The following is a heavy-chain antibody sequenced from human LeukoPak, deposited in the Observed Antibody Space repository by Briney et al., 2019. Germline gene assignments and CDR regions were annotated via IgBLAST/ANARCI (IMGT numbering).Heavy chain of an antibody. Sequence: ASVKVSCKASGGTFTSYAISWVRQAPGQGLEWMGWISAYNGNTNYAQKLQGRVTMTTDTSTSTAYMELRSLRSDDTAVYYCARSPAGKAAALILDYWGQGTLVTVSS. CDR3: ARSPAGKAAALILDY. CDR2: ISAYNGNT. V-gene: IGHV1-18*01. CDR1: GGTFTSYA. D-gene: IGHD6-13*01. J-gene: IGHJ4*02.